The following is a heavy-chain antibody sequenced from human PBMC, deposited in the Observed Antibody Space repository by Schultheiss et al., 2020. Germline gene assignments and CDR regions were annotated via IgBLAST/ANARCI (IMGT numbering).Heavy chain of an antibody. CDR3: AKLSSGGYYYYYYVDV. J-gene: IGHJ6*03. CDR1: AFTFSRYG. CDR2: ISYDGSNK. D-gene: IGHD1-26*01. V-gene: IGHV3-30*18. Sequence: GGSLRLACAASAFTFSRYGMHWVRQAPGKGLEWVPVISYDGSNKYYADAVKDRFTISRDNSKNTLYLQMNSLRAEDTAVYDCAKLSSGGYYYYYYVDVWCKGTTVTV.